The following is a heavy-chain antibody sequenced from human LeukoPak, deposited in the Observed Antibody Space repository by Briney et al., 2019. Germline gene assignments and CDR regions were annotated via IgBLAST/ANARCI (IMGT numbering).Heavy chain of an antibody. CDR3: ERADCSSTSCFTNYYYYGMDV. CDR1: GFTFSSYE. V-gene: IGHV3-48*03. J-gene: IGHJ6*04. D-gene: IGHD2-2*01. CDR2: ISSSGSTI. Sequence: QPGGSLRLSCAASGFTFSSYEMNCVRQAPVKGLEWVSYISSSGSTIYYADSVKGRFTISRDNAKNSLYLHMNSLRAKDTAVYYCERADCSSTSCFTNYYYYGMDVWGKGTPVTVSS.